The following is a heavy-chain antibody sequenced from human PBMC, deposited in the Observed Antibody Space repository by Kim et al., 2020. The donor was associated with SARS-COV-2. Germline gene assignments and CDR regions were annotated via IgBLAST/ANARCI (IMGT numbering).Heavy chain of an antibody. CDR1: GYTFTSYD. Sequence: ASVKVSCKASGYTFTSYDINWVRQATGQGLEWMGWVNPGSGNTGYAQKFQGGITMTRNTSISTAYMELSSLRSEDTAVYYCARGKVAGSGTNAYFDYWGQGTLVTVSS. D-gene: IGHD3-10*01. J-gene: IGHJ4*02. CDR3: ARGKVAGSGTNAYFDY. CDR2: VNPGSGNT. V-gene: IGHV1-8*01.